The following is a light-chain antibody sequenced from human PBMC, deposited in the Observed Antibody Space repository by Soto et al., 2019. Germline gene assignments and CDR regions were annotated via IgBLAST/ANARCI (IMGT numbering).Light chain of an antibody. V-gene: IGKV1-39*01. J-gene: IGKJ5*01. CDR1: QSIDIY. Sequence: DMQMTQSPSSLSASVGDRVTITCRASQSIDIYLNWYQQKPGTAPKLLIYTTSSLQSGVRSRFSGSGSGTDFTLTISSLQPEDFATYYCQQTYSTTITFGQGTRLEIK. CDR3: QQTYSTTIT. CDR2: TTS.